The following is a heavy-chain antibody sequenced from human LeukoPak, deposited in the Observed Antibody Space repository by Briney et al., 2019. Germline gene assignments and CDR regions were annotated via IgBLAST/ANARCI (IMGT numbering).Heavy chain of an antibody. D-gene: IGHD6-13*01. CDR3: ARRGLAGPPDY. Sequence: SETLSLTCTVSGGSISSSSYHWGWIRQPPGKGLEWIGSIYYSGSTYYNPSLKSRVTISVDTSKNQFSLKLSSVTAADTAVYYCARRGLAGPPDYWGQGALVTVSS. V-gene: IGHV4-39*01. CDR1: GGSISSSSYH. J-gene: IGHJ4*02. CDR2: IYYSGST.